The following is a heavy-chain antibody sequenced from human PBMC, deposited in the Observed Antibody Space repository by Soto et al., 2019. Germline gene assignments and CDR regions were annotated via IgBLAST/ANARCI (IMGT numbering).Heavy chain of an antibody. V-gene: IGHV3-30*18. J-gene: IGHJ4*02. CDR3: AKDLTIIPAGYFDY. CDR1: GFTFSSYG. CDR2: ISYDESNK. D-gene: IGHD2-2*01. Sequence: PGGSLSLSCAASGFTFSSYGMHWVRQAPGKGLEWVAVISYDESNKYYADSANGRFTITRDNSKNTLYLQINNPRAEDNTVYYCAKDLTIIPAGYFDYWGQGTLVTVSS.